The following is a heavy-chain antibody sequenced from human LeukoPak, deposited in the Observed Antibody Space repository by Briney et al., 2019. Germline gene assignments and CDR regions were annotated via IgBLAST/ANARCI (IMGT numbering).Heavy chain of an antibody. CDR3: ARRRLRYGPFDY. CDR1: GGSISSYY. D-gene: IGHD5-12*01. CDR2: INHSGST. Sequence: NSSETLSLTCTVSGGSISSYYWSWIRQPPGKGLEWIGEINHSGSTNYNPSLKSRVTISVDTSKNQFSLKLSSVTAADTAVYYCARRRLRYGPFDYWGQGTLVTVSS. V-gene: IGHV4-34*01. J-gene: IGHJ4*02.